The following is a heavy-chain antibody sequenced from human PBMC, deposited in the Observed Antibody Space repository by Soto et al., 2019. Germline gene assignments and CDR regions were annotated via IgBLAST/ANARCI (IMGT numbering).Heavy chain of an antibody. V-gene: IGHV4-59*01. D-gene: IGHD6-13*01. Sequence: SETLSLTCTVSGGSISSYYWSWIRQPPGKGLEWIGYIYYSGSTNYNPSLKSRVTISVDTSKNQFSLKLSSVTAADTAVYYCARGKIAGIAAALHWFDPWGQGTLVTVSS. CDR1: GGSISSYY. J-gene: IGHJ5*02. CDR3: ARGKIAGIAAALHWFDP. CDR2: IYYSGST.